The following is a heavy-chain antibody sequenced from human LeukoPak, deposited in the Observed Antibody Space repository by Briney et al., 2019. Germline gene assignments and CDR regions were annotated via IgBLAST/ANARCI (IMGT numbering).Heavy chain of an antibody. CDR2: YSGGSA. CDR3: ARELGATDY. V-gene: IGHV3-53*01. D-gene: IGHD1-26*01. J-gene: IGHJ4*02. Sequence: GGSLRLSCAASGFTFSSYWMSWVRQAPGKGLEWVSVYSGGSAYYADSVKGRFTISRDNSKNTLYLQMNSLRAEDTAVYYCARELGATDYWGQGTLVTVSS. CDR1: GFTFSSYW.